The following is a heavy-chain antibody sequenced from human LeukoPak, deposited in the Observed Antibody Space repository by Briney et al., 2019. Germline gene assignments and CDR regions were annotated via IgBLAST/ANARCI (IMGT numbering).Heavy chain of an antibody. CDR1: GYTLTELS. CDR3: ATEIKPVTIRGMDG. Sequence: GASVTVSCKVSGYTLTELSMHWVRQAPGKGLEWMGGFDPEDGETFYAQKFQGRVTMTEYTSTYTAYMELSSLRSEDTAVYYCATEIKPVTIRGMDGWGQGTTVTVSS. CDR2: FDPEDGET. D-gene: IGHD4-11*01. J-gene: IGHJ6*02. V-gene: IGHV1-24*01.